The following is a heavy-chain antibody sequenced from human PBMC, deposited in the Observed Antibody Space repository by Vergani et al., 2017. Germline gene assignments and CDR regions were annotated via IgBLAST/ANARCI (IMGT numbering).Heavy chain of an antibody. CDR2: IIPILGIA. V-gene: IGHV1-69*04. Sequence: QVQLVQSGAEVKKPGSSVKVSCKASGGTFSSYAISWVRQAPGQGLEWMGRIIPILGIANYAQKFQGRVTITADNSTSTAYMELGRLRSEDTAVYYCARDPPNHFYDSSGQDAFEIWGQGTMVTVSS. CDR3: ARDPPNHFYDSSGQDAFEI. CDR1: GGTFSSYA. D-gene: IGHD3-22*01. J-gene: IGHJ3*02.